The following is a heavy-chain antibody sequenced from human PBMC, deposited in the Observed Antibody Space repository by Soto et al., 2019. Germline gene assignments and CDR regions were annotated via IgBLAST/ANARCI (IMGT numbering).Heavy chain of an antibody. CDR1: GDTFNFYS. CDR3: ASSYGSGYRAFDY. V-gene: IGHV1-69*02. CDR2: VNPILSMS. D-gene: IGHD3-10*01. J-gene: IGHJ4*02. Sequence: QVQLVQSGAEVKRPGSSVKVSCKASGDTFNFYSINWVRQAPGVGLEWVGRVNPILSMSNYAQRFQGRVTVTXDXPTSTADVELRSLRSEDTAIYYCASSYGSGYRAFDYWGQGALVTVSS.